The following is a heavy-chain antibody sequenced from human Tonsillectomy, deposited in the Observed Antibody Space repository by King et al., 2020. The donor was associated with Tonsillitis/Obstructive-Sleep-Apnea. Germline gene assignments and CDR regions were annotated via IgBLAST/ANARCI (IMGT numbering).Heavy chain of an antibody. CDR2: ISSSSRYI. Sequence: QLVQSGGGLVKPGGSLRLSCAASGFTFSSYSMNWVRQAPGKGLEWVSSISSSSRYIYYADSVKGRFTISRDNAKKSLYLQMNSLRAEDTAVYYCARDHTTYYDILTGYHDAFDIWGQGTMVTVSS. D-gene: IGHD3-9*01. CDR3: ARDHTTYYDILTGYHDAFDI. J-gene: IGHJ3*02. V-gene: IGHV3-21*01. CDR1: GFTFSSYS.